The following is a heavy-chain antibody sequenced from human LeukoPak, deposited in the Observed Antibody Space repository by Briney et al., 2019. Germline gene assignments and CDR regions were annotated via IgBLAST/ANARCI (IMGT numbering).Heavy chain of an antibody. D-gene: IGHD5-18*01. Sequence: GGSLRLSCAASGFTFSSYSMNWVRQAPGKGLEWVSSISSSSSYIYYADSVKGRFTISRDNAKNSLYLQMNSLRAEDTAVYYCARDEYSYGSTPHDYWGQETLVTVSS. CDR2: ISSSSSYI. CDR3: ARDEYSYGSTPHDY. V-gene: IGHV3-21*01. CDR1: GFTFSSYS. J-gene: IGHJ4*02.